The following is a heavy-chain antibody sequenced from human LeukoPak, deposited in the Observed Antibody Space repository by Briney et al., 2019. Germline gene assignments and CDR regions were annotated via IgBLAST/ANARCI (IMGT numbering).Heavy chain of an antibody. CDR3: AKHYMGSSYNHGLDC. CDR1: GGSISSSSYF. Sequence: SETLSLTCTVSGGSISSSSYFWGWIRQPPGKGLEWIGSIHYSGTTYYNPSLKSRVTISVDTSKNQFSLKLSSVTAADTALYYCAKHYMGSSYNHGLDCWGQGTLVTVSS. V-gene: IGHV4-39*01. D-gene: IGHD3-10*01. J-gene: IGHJ4*02. CDR2: IHYSGTT.